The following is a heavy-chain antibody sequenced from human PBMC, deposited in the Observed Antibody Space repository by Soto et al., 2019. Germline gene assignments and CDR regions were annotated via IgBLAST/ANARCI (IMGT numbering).Heavy chain of an antibody. Sequence: ASVKVSCKTSGYTFTSYGISWVRQAPGQGLEWLGWISVNDGDTNHAQNLQDRVTMTTDTSTSTAYMELMSLRSDDTALYYCARDCRSTGCYVVIDYWGQGTLVTVSS. CDR1: GYTFTSYG. J-gene: IGHJ4*02. CDR3: ARDCRSTGCYVVIDY. V-gene: IGHV1-18*01. CDR2: ISVNDGDT. D-gene: IGHD2-2*01.